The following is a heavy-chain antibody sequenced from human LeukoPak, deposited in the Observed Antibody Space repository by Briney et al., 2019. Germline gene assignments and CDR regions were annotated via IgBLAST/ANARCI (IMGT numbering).Heavy chain of an antibody. J-gene: IGHJ6*03. CDR1: GYTFTSYG. Sequence: ASVKVSCKASGYTFTSYGISWVRQAPGQGLEWMGWISAYNGNTNYAQKLQGRVTMTTDTSTSTAYMELRSLRSDDTAVHYCARVRLDRWLVFYYYYMDVWGKGTTVTVSS. D-gene: IGHD6-19*01. CDR3: ARVRLDRWLVFYYYYMDV. CDR2: ISAYNGNT. V-gene: IGHV1-18*01.